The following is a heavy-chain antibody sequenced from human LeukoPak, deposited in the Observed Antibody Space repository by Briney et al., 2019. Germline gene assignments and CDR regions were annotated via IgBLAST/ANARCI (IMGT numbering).Heavy chain of an antibody. J-gene: IGHJ4*02. CDR2: ISSSGSTI. Sequence: GGSLGLSCAASGFTFISYEMNWVRQAPGKGLEWVSYISSSGSTIYYADSVKGRFTISRDNAKNSLYLQMNSLRAEDTAVYYCARDPPRTSLDYWGQGTLVTVS. V-gene: IGHV3-48*03. CDR1: GFTFISYE. CDR3: ARDPPRTSLDY. D-gene: IGHD2-2*01.